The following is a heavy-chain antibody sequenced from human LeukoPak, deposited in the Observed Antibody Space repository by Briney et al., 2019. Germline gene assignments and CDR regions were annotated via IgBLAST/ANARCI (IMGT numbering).Heavy chain of an antibody. J-gene: IGHJ1*01. Sequence: GGSLRLSCAASGSTFSSYSMNWVRQAPGKGLEWVSSISSSSSYIYYADSVKGRFTISRDNAKNSLYLQMNSLRAEDTAVYYCARVYDYGDPEYFQHWGQGTLVTVSS. CDR2: ISSSSSYI. V-gene: IGHV3-21*01. CDR3: ARVYDYGDPEYFQH. CDR1: GSTFSSYS. D-gene: IGHD4-17*01.